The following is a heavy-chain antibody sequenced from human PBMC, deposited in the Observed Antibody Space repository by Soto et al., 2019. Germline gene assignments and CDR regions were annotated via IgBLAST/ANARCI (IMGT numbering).Heavy chain of an antibody. Sequence: QAHLVQSGPEVKKPGASVKVSCKGSGYIFTSYGIAWVRQAPGQGLEWMGWISAHNGKTEYAQKFQGRVNLTRDTATSTAYLELGSLRSDDTALYYCARGRDGDYWGQGALVTVSS. CDR3: ARGRDGDY. V-gene: IGHV1-18*01. CDR1: GYIFTSYG. J-gene: IGHJ4*02. CDR2: ISAHNGKT.